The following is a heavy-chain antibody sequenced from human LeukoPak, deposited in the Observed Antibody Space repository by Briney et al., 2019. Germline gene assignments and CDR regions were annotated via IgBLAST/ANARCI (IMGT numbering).Heavy chain of an antibody. Sequence: SETLSLTCTVSGGSISSHYWSWIRQPPGEGLEWIGYIYYSGSTNYNPSLKSRVTISVDTSKNQFSLKLSSVTAADTAVYYCARDIHSSGPNWFDPWGQGTLVTVSS. CDR1: GGSISSHY. D-gene: IGHD2-21*01. V-gene: IGHV4-59*11. J-gene: IGHJ5*02. CDR2: IYYSGST. CDR3: ARDIHSSGPNWFDP.